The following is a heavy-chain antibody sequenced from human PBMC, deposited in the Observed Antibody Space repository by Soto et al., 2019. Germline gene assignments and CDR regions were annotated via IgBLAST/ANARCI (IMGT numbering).Heavy chain of an antibody. D-gene: IGHD3-22*01. CDR3: ARDRYQDSICYYGIANDAFDI. J-gene: IGHJ3*02. CDR2: TWYDGNNR. Sequence: QVQLVESGGGVVQPGRSLRLSCAASGFSFSYYGMHWVRQAPGKGLEWVAVTWYDGNNRHYADSVKGRFTISRDNSKNTLYMQMSSLRAEDTAVYYCARDRYQDSICYYGIANDAFDIWGQRTMVTVSS. CDR1: GFSFSYYG. V-gene: IGHV3-33*01.